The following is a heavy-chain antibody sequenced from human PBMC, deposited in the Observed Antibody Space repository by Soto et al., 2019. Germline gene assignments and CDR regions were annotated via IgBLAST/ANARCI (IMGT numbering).Heavy chain of an antibody. CDR2: ISAYNGNT. D-gene: IGHD2-21*01. V-gene: IGHV1-18*04. J-gene: IGHJ6*02. CDR3: ATDPYCGSAPGCSALDA. CDR1: GYRFTSSG. Sequence: QVHLVQSGGEVKKPGASVKVSCKASGYRFTSSGFSWVRQAPGQGLEWMGWISAYNGNTLYAQKFKGRVTMTTDTSTSTAYMELGRLRSDDTAVYYCATDPYCGSAPGCSALDAWGQGTTVTVSS.